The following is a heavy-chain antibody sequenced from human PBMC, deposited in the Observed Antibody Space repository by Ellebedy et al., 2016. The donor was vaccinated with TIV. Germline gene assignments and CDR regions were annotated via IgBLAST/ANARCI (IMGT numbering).Heavy chain of an antibody. D-gene: IGHD7-27*01. CDR2: VYYGGDT. Sequence: MPSETLSLTCTVSGVSVTTSSHYWGWIRQSPGKGLEWFGCVYYGGDTYYSPSLKSRVTISVDTSKNQFSLYLNSATAADTAVYYCARTNWGSSYWGQGDLVTVSS. J-gene: IGHJ4*02. CDR1: GVSVTTSSHY. CDR3: ARTNWGSSY. V-gene: IGHV4-39*07.